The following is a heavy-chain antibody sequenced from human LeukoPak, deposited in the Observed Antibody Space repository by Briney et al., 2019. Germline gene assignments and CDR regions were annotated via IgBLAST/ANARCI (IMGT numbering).Heavy chain of an antibody. V-gene: IGHV4-39*01. Sequence: PSETLSLTCTVSGGSISSSSYYWGWIRQPPGKGLEWIGSIYYSGSTYYNPSLKSRVTISVDTSKNQFSLKLGSVTAADTAVYYCARHRRVLRFLEWLPWGQGTLVTVSS. CDR1: GGSISSSSYY. J-gene: IGHJ5*02. CDR2: IYYSGST. CDR3: ARHRRVLRFLEWLP. D-gene: IGHD3-3*01.